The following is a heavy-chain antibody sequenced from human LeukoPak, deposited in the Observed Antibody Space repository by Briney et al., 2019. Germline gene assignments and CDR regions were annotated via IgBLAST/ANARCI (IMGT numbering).Heavy chain of an antibody. Sequence: SQTLSLTCTVSGGSISSGGYYWSWIRQHPGKGLEWIGYIYYSGSTYYNPSLKSRVTISVDTSKNQFSLKLSSVTAADTAVYYCARGYYDSSGYYRGSDYWGQGTPVTVSS. CDR1: GGSISSGGYY. CDR2: IYYSGST. D-gene: IGHD3-22*01. J-gene: IGHJ4*02. V-gene: IGHV4-31*03. CDR3: ARGYYDSSGYYRGSDY.